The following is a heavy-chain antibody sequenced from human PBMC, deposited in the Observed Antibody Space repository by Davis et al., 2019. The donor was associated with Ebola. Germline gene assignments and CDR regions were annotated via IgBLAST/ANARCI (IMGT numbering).Heavy chain of an antibody. Sequence: SETLSLTCTVSGGSISSSSYYWSWIRQPPGKGLEWIGYIYYSGSTNYNPSLKSRVTISVDTSKNQFSLKLSSVTAADTAVYYCARASYSSGWYSGFFIWGQGTMVTVSS. CDR2: IYYSGST. CDR3: ARASYSSGWYSGFFI. CDR1: GGSISSSSYY. V-gene: IGHV4-61*01. D-gene: IGHD6-19*01. J-gene: IGHJ3*02.